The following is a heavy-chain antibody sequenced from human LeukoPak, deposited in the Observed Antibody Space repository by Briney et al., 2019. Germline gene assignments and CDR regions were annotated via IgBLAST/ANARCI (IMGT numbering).Heavy chain of an antibody. CDR2: ISYDGSNK. Sequence: PGGSLRLSCAASGFTISSYSMHWVRQPPGKGLEWVAVISYDGSNKYYAESVKGRFTISRDNSKNTRYLQMNSLRAEDTAVYYCARGVPTYYYDSSGYIGHPFDYWGQGTLVTVSS. J-gene: IGHJ4*02. CDR1: GFTISSYS. CDR3: ARGVPTYYYDSSGYIGHPFDY. V-gene: IGHV3-30-3*01. D-gene: IGHD3-22*01.